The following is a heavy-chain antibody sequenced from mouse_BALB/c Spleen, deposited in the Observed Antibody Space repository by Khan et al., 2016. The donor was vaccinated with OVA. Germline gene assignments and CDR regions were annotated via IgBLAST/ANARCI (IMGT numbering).Heavy chain of an antibody. V-gene: IGHV3-8*02. CDR2: MTYTGDT. CDR3: ARSTYRYAVAF. J-gene: IGHJ3*01. Sequence: EVQLQEPGPSLVKPSQTLSLTCSVTGDSITSGYWSRIRKYPGNKLEYMGYMTYTGDTDYNPSLKSRVSITRHTSMNQQYLQLNSVTTEDTAAEFCARSTYRYAVAFWCQGTLVTVSA. CDR1: GDSITSGY. D-gene: IGHD2-14*01.